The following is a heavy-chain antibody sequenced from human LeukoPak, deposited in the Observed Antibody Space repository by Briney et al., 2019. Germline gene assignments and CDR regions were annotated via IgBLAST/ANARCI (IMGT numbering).Heavy chain of an antibody. V-gene: IGHV1-18*01. CDR1: GYTFTSYC. CDR2: ISAYNGNT. J-gene: IGHJ4*02. D-gene: IGHD5-18*01. CDR3: ARVGEIYSYGDY. Sequence: ASVNVSCKASGYTFTSYCTSWVRQAPGQGLEWMGWISAYNGNTNYAQKLQGRVTMTTDTSTSTAYMELRSLRSDDTAVYYCARVGEIYSYGDYWGQGTLVTVSS.